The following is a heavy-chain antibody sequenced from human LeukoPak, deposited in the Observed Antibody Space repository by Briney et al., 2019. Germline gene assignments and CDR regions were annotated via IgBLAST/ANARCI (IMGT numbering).Heavy chain of an antibody. CDR2: INHSGST. CDR3: ARLYYDSSRYPNWFDP. V-gene: IGHV4-34*01. D-gene: IGHD3-22*01. Sequence: ASETLSLTCAVYGGSFSGYYWSWIRQPPGKGLEWIGEINHSGSTNYNPSLKSRVTISVDTSKNQFSLKLSSVTAADTAVYYCARLYYDSSRYPNWFDPWGQGTLVTVSS. J-gene: IGHJ5*02. CDR1: GGSFSGYY.